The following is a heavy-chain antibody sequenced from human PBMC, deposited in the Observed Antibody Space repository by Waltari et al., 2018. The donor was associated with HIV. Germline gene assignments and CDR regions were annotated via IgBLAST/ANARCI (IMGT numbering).Heavy chain of an antibody. Sequence: QVQLVQSGAEVKKPGSSVKVSCKASGGTFSSYAISWVRQAPGQGLEWMGGIIPIFGTANYAQKFHGRVTITADESTSTAYMELSSLRSEDTAVYYCARERRFPTAYYYYYGMDVWGQGTTVTVSS. V-gene: IGHV1-69*12. J-gene: IGHJ6*02. CDR1: GGTFSSYA. CDR3: ARERRFPTAYYYYYGMDV. CDR2: IIPIFGTA.